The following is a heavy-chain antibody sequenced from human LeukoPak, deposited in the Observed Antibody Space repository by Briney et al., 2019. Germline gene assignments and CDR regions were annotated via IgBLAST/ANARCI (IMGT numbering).Heavy chain of an antibody. CDR2: IHYSGIT. J-gene: IGHJ4*02. CDR1: GGSISTNDYF. D-gene: IGHD4-17*01. V-gene: IGHV4-30-4*01. CDR3: ARAPLTTATSDYFDL. Sequence: SETLSLTCTVSGGSISTNDYFWSWIRQSPEKGLEWIGYIHYSGITKSNPSLESRLALSVDTSKNQLSLRLTSVTAADTAVYYCARAPLTTATSDYFDLWGLGTLVTVSS.